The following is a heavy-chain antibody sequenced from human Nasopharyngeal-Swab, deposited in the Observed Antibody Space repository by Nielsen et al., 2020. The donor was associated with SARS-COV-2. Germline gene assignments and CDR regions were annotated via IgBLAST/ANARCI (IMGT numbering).Heavy chain of an antibody. CDR1: GYTFTSFG. D-gene: IGHD3-10*01. Sequence: ASVKVSWKASGYTFTSFGISWVRQAPGQGLEWMGWISSYNGDTHYAHSLQGRITMTTDTSTSTAYLELRSLRSDDTAMYYCATAYGSVSSPEYWGQGTLVTVSS. CDR3: ATAYGSVSSPEY. CDR2: ISSYNGDT. V-gene: IGHV1-18*01. J-gene: IGHJ4*02.